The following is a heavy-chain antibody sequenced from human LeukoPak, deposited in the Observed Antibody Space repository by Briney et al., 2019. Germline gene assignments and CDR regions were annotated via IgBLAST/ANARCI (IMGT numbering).Heavy chain of an antibody. D-gene: IGHD2-2*01. CDR2: IYHSGST. Sequence: SETLSLTCAVSGGSISSGGYSWSWIRQPPGKGLEWIGYIYHSGSTYYNPSLKSRVTISVDRSKNQFSLKLSSVTAADTAVYYCARGRLYCSSTSCYDFDYWGQGTLVTVSS. CDR3: ARGRLYCSSTSCYDFDY. CDR1: GGSISSGGYS. J-gene: IGHJ4*02. V-gene: IGHV4-30-2*01.